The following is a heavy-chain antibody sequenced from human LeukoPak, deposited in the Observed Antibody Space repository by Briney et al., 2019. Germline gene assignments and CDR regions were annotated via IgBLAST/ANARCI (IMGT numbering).Heavy chain of an antibody. D-gene: IGHD5-12*01. Sequence: GGSLRHSCVASGFTFINYGMTWVRQAPGKGLEWVSDMSGSGATTDCADSVKCRLNSSRDNTKNTMYLQKITLRVQDTDVYYCARNRHAYSGYDSFYPWGQGTLVTVSS. CDR1: GFTFINYG. CDR2: MSGSGATT. V-gene: IGHV3-23*01. CDR3: ARNRHAYSGYDSFYP. J-gene: IGHJ5*02.